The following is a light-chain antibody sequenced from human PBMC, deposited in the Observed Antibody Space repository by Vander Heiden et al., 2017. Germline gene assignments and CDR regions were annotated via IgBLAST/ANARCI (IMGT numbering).Light chain of an antibody. J-gene: IGLJ1*01. Sequence: SALTQPASVSRSPGQSITISCTGPSSDVGGYNYVAGYQQHQGKATNLMIYDDSNRPSGVSNRFSGSKSGNTASLTISGLQAEDEADDYCSSYTSSSTLPYVFGTGTKVTVL. CDR1: SSDVGGYNY. V-gene: IGLV2-14*01. CDR3: SSYTSSSTLPYV. CDR2: DDS.